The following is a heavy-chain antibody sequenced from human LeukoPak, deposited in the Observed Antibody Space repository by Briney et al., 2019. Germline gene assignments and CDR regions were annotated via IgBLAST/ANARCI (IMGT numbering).Heavy chain of an antibody. Sequence: SETLSLTCAVSGGSLSGYFWGWIRQPPGKGHEWIGEINHNGRTNYNASLKSRVTMSADTSKNLLSLKLSSVTAADTAVYYCARVRAEVRGVINDLDYWGQGTLVTVSS. J-gene: IGHJ4*02. CDR2: INHNGRT. CDR3: ARVRAEVRGVINDLDY. D-gene: IGHD3-10*01. V-gene: IGHV4-34*01. CDR1: GGSLSGYF.